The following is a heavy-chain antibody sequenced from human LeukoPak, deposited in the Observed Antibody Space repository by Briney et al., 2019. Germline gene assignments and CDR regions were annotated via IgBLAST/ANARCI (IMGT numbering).Heavy chain of an antibody. J-gene: IGHJ5*02. CDR1: GGSISSYY. CDR2: IYTSGST. D-gene: IGHD3-10*01. CDR3: ARSLWFGVGGWFDP. Sequence: PSETLSLTCTVSGGSISSYYWSWIRQPPGKGLEWIGYIYTSGSTDYNPSLKSRVTISVDTSKNQFSLKLSSVTAADTAMYYCARSLWFGVGGWFDPWGQGTLVTVSS. V-gene: IGHV4-4*09.